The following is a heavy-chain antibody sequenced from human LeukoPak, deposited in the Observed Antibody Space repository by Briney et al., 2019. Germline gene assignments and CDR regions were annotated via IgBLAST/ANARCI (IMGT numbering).Heavy chain of an antibody. CDR1: GFIFDDYD. Sequence: GGSLRLSCAASGFIFDDYDVSWVRHAPGEGLEWVSNINWNGNNIGYADSVRGRFTISRDNPKNSVYLHMNSLRAEDTAVYYCARGSPTTVIPYYYYFMDVWGKGSTVTVSS. D-gene: IGHD4-17*01. J-gene: IGHJ6*03. V-gene: IGHV3-20*04. CDR2: INWNGNNI. CDR3: ARGSPTTVIPYYYYFMDV.